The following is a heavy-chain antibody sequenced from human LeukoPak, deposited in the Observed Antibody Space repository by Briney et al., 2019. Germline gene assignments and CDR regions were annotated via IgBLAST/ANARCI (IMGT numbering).Heavy chain of an antibody. CDR1: GFTFSSYG. D-gene: IGHD3-10*01. Sequence: GGSLRLSCAASGFTFSSYGMSWVRQAPGKGLEWVSAISGSGGSTYYADSVKGRFTISRDNSKNTLYLQMNSLRAEDTAVYYCAKDHSGSYSLVLEYYFDYWGQGTLVTVSS. CDR2: ISGSGGST. CDR3: AKDHSGSYSLVLEYYFDY. J-gene: IGHJ4*02. V-gene: IGHV3-23*01.